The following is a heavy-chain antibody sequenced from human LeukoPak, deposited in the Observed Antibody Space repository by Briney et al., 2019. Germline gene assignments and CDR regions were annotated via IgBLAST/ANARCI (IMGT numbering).Heavy chain of an antibody. J-gene: IGHJ4*02. Sequence: GGTLRLSCAASGVTFSSYSMNWVRQAPGKGLEWISYISSSSGTVYYADSVKGRFTISRDNAKSSLYLQMNSLRAEDTAVYYGASSRANYDYWGQATLVTVSS. V-gene: IGHV3-48*04. D-gene: IGHD5-24*01. CDR2: ISSSSGTV. CDR3: ASSRANYDY. CDR1: GVTFSSYS.